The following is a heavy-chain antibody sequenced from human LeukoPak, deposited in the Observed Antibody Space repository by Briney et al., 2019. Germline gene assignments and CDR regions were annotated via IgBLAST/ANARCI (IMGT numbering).Heavy chain of an antibody. V-gene: IGHV3-30-3*01. J-gene: IGHJ5*02. Sequence: GGSLRLSCAASGFTFSSYAMHWVRQAPGKGLEWVAVISYDGSNKYYADSVKGRFTISRDNSKNSLYLQMNSLRAEDTAVYYCARGQNWFDPWGQGALVTVSS. CDR2: ISYDGSNK. CDR1: GFTFSSYA. CDR3: ARGQNWFDP.